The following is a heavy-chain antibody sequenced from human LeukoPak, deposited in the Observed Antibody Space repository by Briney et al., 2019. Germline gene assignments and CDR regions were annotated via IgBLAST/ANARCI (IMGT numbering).Heavy chain of an antibody. CDR1: GFTFSSYA. J-gene: IGHJ4*02. Sequence: PGGSLRLSCAASGFTFSSYAMSWVRQAPGKGLEWVSAISGSGGSTYYADSVKGRFTISRDNSKNTLYLQMNSLRAGDTAVYYCAKGAWIQLWSYYFDYWGQGTLVTVSS. D-gene: IGHD5-18*01. CDR2: ISGSGGST. V-gene: IGHV3-23*01. CDR3: AKGAWIQLWSYYFDY.